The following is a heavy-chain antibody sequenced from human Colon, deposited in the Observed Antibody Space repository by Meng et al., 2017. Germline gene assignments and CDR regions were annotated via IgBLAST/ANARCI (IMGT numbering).Heavy chain of an antibody. J-gene: IGHJ4*02. CDR1: GFTFRQAW. D-gene: IGHD3-16*02. Sequence: LVESGGGLVKRGGSLRLSCAASGFTFRQAWMSWVRQAPGKGLEWVGRIKSNFEGGTSDYAAPVKGRFTISRDDSKNTLYLQMDSLRSEDTAVYYCTTRLMMTIGGDIDYSDYWGQGSLVTVSS. CDR2: IKSNFEGGTS. V-gene: IGHV3-15*01. CDR3: TTRLMMTIGGDIDYSDY.